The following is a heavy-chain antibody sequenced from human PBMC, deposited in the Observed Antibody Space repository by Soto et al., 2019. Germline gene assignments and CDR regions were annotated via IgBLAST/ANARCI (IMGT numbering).Heavy chain of an antibody. D-gene: IGHD5-12*01. CDR1: GGTFSSYT. CDR3: ARGNHRWLQLWYFDL. CDR2: IIPIFGTA. Sequence: QVQLVQSGAEVKKPGSSVTVSCTASGGTFSSYTISWVRQAPGQGLEWMGGIIPIFGTANYAQKFHGRVTITADESTSKAYMELSSLRSEDTAVYYCARGNHRWLQLWYFDLWGRGTLVTVSS. V-gene: IGHV1-69*12. J-gene: IGHJ2*01.